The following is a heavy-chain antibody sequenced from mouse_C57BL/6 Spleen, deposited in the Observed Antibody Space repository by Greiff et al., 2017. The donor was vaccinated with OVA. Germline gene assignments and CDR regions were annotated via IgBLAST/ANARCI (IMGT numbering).Heavy chain of an antibody. D-gene: IGHD1-1*01. Sequence: QVQLQQSGAELVKPGASVKISCKASGYAFSSYWMNWVKQRPGKGLEWIGQIYPGDGDTNYNGKFKGKATLTADKSSSTAYMQLSSLTSEDSAVYFCAREPKAYGSRVFFDYWGQGTTLTVSS. J-gene: IGHJ2*01. V-gene: IGHV1-80*01. CDR3: AREPKAYGSRVFFDY. CDR1: GYAFSSYW. CDR2: IYPGDGDT.